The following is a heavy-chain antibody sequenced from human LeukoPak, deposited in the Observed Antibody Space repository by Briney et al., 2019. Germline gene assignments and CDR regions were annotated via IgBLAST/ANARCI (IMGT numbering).Heavy chain of an antibody. CDR1: GGSISSGGYS. Sequence: SETLSLTCAVSGGSISSGGYSWSWIRQHPGKGLEWIGYIYYSGSTYYNPSLKSRVTISVDTSKNQFYLKLSSVTAADTAVYYCARVAPPCGEGYYFDYWGQGTLVTVSS. CDR3: ARVAPPCGEGYYFDY. V-gene: IGHV4-31*11. D-gene: IGHD3-10*01. J-gene: IGHJ4*02. CDR2: IYYSGST.